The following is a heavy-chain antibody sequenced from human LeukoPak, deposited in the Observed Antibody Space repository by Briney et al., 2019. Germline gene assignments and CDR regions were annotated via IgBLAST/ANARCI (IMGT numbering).Heavy chain of an antibody. J-gene: IGHJ4*02. Sequence: PGGSLRLSCAASGFTFSSYAMSWVRQAPGKGLEWVSAISGSGGSTYYADSVKGRFTISRDNSKNTLYLQMNSLRAEDTAVYYCAKARLDPGRLRAWFDYWGQGTLVTVSS. V-gene: IGHV3-23*01. CDR1: GFTFSSYA. CDR3: AKARLDPGRLRAWFDY. CDR2: ISGSGGST. D-gene: IGHD5-12*01.